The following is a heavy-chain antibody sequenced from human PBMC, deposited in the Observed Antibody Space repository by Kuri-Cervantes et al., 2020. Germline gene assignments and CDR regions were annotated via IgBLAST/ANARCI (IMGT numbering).Heavy chain of an antibody. D-gene: IGHD3-3*02. J-gene: IGHJ6*02. CDR3: ARVAYHYYAMDV. V-gene: IGHV3-53*01. Sequence: GESLKISCAASGFTVSRNYMSWVRQAPGKGLELVSVIYSGGSTYYADSVKGRFTISRDNSKNTLSLQMNSLRAEDTAVYYCARVAYHYYAMDVWGQGTTVTVSS. CDR2: IYSGGST. CDR1: GFTVSRNY.